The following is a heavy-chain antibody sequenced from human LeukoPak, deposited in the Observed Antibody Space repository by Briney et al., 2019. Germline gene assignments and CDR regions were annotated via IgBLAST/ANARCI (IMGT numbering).Heavy chain of an antibody. Sequence: PSETLSLTCTVSGGSISSYYWSWIRQPPGKGLEWIGYIYYGGGTSYNPSLKSRVTMSVDTSRNQFSLKVTSATAADTAVYYCARQPNKNFFHYWGPGTPVTVSS. CDR2: IYYGGGT. CDR1: GGSISSYY. J-gene: IGHJ4*02. V-gene: IGHV4-59*08. CDR3: ARQPNKNFFHY.